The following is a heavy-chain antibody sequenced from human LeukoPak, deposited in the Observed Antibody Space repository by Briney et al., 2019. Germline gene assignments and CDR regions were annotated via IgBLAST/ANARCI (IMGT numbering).Heavy chain of an antibody. V-gene: IGHV3-7*01. J-gene: IGHJ4*02. CDR3: ARDKVTY. CDR2: INKDGSEK. Sequence: GGSLRLSCAASGFTFSNYYMSWVRQAPGKGLEWVAHINKDGSEKYYVDFVKGRFTISRDNAKNSLYLQMNSLRVEDTAVYYCARDKVTYWGRGTLVTVSS. CDR1: GFTFSNYY.